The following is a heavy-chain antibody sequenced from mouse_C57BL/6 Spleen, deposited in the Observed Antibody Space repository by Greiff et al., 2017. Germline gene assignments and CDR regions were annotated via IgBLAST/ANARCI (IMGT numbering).Heavy chain of an antibody. J-gene: IGHJ1*03. CDR3: ARGGCDGINTVVEGYFDV. D-gene: IGHD1-1*01. Sequence: QVTLKESGPGILQSSQTLSLTCSFSGFTLSTSGMGVSWIRQPSGKGLEWLAHIYWDDDKRYNTSLKSRLTISNDTSRNQVFLNITSVDTAGTATDDGARGGCDGINTVVEGYFDVWGRGTAVTVSS. CDR1: GFTLSTSGMG. V-gene: IGHV8-12*01. CDR2: IYWDDDK.